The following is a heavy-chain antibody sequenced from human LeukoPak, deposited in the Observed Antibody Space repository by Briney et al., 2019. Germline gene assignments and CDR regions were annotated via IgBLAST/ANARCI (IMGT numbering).Heavy chain of an antibody. Sequence: ASVKVSCKASGYSFTSNYIHWVRQAPGQGLEWMGIINPSGGGTNYARNFQGRVTMTRDTSTSTVYMELSSLRSEDTAVYYCARSIVVVPANYYYYYGMDVWGQGTTVTVSS. CDR3: ARSIVVVPANYYYYYGMDV. V-gene: IGHV1-46*01. CDR1: GYSFTSNY. CDR2: INPSGGGT. D-gene: IGHD2-2*01. J-gene: IGHJ6*02.